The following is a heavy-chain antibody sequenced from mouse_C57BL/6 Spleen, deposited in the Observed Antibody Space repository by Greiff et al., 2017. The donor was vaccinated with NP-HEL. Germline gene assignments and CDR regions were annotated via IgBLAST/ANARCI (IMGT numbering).Heavy chain of an antibody. J-gene: IGHJ2*01. CDR1: GYTFTSYW. V-gene: IGHV1-55*01. Sequence: QVQLQQSGAELVKPGASVKMSCKASGYTFTSYWITWVKQRPGQGLEWIGDIYPGSGSTNHNEKFKSKATLTVDTSSSTAYMQLSSLTSEDSAVYYCARSGTYYFDYWGQGTTLTVSS. D-gene: IGHD4-1*01. CDR2: IYPGSGST. CDR3: ARSGTYYFDY.